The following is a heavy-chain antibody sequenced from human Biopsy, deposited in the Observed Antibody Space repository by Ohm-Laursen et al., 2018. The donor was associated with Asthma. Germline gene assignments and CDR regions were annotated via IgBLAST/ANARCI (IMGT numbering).Heavy chain of an antibody. J-gene: IGHJ5*02. CDR1: GASISGGVYY. V-gene: IGHV4-31*03. CDR2: IYYIGRT. Sequence: TLSLTCTVSGASISGGVYYWSWIRQHPGKALEWIGYIYYIGRTYYYPSLKSRVIISVDTSKNQFSLKLNSVTAADTAVYYCARTTYGDDGFDPWGQGTLVTVSS. D-gene: IGHD4-17*01. CDR3: ARTTYGDDGFDP.